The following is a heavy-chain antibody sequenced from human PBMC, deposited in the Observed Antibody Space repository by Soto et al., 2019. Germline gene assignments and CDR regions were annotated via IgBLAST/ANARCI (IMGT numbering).Heavy chain of an antibody. D-gene: IGHD3-10*01. J-gene: IGHJ6*02. V-gene: IGHV4-4*08. CDR3: PTQGFGVLHGLVDV. CDR1: GGSISSISNHY. CDR2: ISKSGYT. Sequence: QVQLQESGPGLVKPSETLSLTCTVSGGSISSISNHYCSWIRLPPGKGLEWCGYISKSGYTSYNPSRKSRVMLSVDTPKNQCSLKLTSVIAADAAVYDCPTQGFGVLHGLVDVWGQGTTVTVSS.